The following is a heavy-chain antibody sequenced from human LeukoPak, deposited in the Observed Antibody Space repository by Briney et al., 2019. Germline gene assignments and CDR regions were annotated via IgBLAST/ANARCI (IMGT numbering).Heavy chain of an antibody. D-gene: IGHD2-15*01. CDR1: GYTFTGYN. Sequence: ASVKVSCKASGYTFTGYNINWVRQAPGQGLEWMGWISPNSGGTKYAQKFQGRVSMTRDTSISTAYMEVSRLTSDDTAVYYCARWVGPSNSCFDYWGQGTLVTVSS. CDR3: ARWVGPSNSCFDY. CDR2: ISPNSGGT. J-gene: IGHJ4*02. V-gene: IGHV1-2*02.